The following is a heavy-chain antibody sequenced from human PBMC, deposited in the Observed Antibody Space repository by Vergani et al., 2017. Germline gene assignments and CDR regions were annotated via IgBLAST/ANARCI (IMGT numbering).Heavy chain of an antibody. J-gene: IGHJ5*02. CDR2: ISAYNGNT. CDR3: ARDKDHSSGWYVLHWFDP. V-gene: IGHV1-18*01. CDR1: GYTFTSYG. Sequence: QVQLVQSGAEVKKPGASVKVSCKAFGYTFTSYGISWVRQAPGQGLEWMGWISAYNGNTNYAQKLQGRVTMTTDTSTSTAYMELRSLRSDDTAVYYCARDKDHSSGWYVLHWFDPWGQGTLVTVSS. D-gene: IGHD6-19*01.